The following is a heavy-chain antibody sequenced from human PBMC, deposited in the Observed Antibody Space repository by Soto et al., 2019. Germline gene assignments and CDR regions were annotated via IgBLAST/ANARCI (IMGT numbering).Heavy chain of an antibody. J-gene: IGHJ4*02. CDR1: GFTFSSYA. CDR2: ISGSDGST. V-gene: IGHV3-23*01. Sequence: GGSLRLSYAASGFTFSSYAMSWVRQAPGKGLEWVSTISGSDGSTYYADSVKGRFTISRDNSKNTLYLQMNSLRAEDTAVYYCAKEYSSGWYYFDYWGQGTLVTVSS. CDR3: AKEYSSGWYYFDY. D-gene: IGHD6-19*01.